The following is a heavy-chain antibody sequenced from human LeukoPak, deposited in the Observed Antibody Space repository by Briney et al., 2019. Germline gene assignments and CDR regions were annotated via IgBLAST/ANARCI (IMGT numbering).Heavy chain of an antibody. CDR3: ARDKAVTTELTQYCHH. CDR1: GYTFTSSG. D-gene: IGHD4-11*01. J-gene: IGHJ1*01. Sequence: ASVKVSCKASGYTFTSSGISWVRQAPGQGLEWMGWISAYNGNTNYAQKLQGRVTMTTDTSTSTAYMELRSLTSDDTAVYYCARDKAVTTELTQYCHHWGQGTLVTVSS. V-gene: IGHV1-18*01. CDR2: ISAYNGNT.